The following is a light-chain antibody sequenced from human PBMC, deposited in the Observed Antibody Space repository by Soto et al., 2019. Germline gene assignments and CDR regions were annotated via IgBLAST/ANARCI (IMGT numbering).Light chain of an antibody. J-gene: IGKJ1*01. CDR1: QSVSSSY. V-gene: IGKV3-20*01. CDR2: GKS. CDR3: QQYGSSPGT. Sequence: EIVLTQSPGTLSLSPGERATLYCRASQSVSSSYLAWNQQKPGQNPRLLIYGKSSRTTDIPNRFRGSRSEIVFTLTISSLEPEDFAVYYCQQYGSSPGTFGQGTKGDIK.